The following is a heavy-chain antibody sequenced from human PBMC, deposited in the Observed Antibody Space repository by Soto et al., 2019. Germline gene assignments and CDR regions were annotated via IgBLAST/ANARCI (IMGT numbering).Heavy chain of an antibody. Sequence: SETLSLTCTVSGGSISSSSYYWGWIRQPPGKGLEWIGSIYYSGSTYYNPSLKSRVTISVDTSKNQFSLKLSSVTAADTAVYYCARTMVRGVISFGDAYYFDYWGQGTLVTVSS. CDR2: IYYSGST. CDR3: ARTMVRGVISFGDAYYFDY. J-gene: IGHJ4*02. D-gene: IGHD3-10*01. V-gene: IGHV4-39*01. CDR1: GGSISSSSYY.